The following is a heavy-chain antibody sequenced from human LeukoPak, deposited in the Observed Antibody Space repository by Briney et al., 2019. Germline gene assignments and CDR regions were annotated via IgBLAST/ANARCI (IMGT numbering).Heavy chain of an antibody. D-gene: IGHD6-13*01. CDR2: IYYSGST. V-gene: IGHV4-39*01. J-gene: IGHJ4*02. CDR1: GGSISSSSYY. CDR3: AREPRYSSSWYSDY. Sequence: PSETLSLTCTVSGGSISSSSYYWGWIRQPPGKGLEWIGSIYYSGSTYYNPSLKSRVTISVDTSKNQFSLKLSSVTAADTAVYYCAREPRYSSSWYSDYWGQGTLVTVSS.